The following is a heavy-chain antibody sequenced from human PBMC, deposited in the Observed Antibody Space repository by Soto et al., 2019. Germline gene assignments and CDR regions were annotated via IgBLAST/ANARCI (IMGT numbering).Heavy chain of an antibody. Sequence: PSEPQSLTYAVDEGYFRGYYCSWIRQTPGKGLEWIGEINHSGSTNYNPSLKSRVTISVDTSKNQFSLKLSSVTAADTAVYYCARAKGGDFWSGSAFDIWGQGTMVTVSS. CDR3: ARAKGGDFWSGSAFDI. CDR2: INHSGST. J-gene: IGHJ3*02. D-gene: IGHD3-3*01. CDR1: EGYFRGYY. V-gene: IGHV4-34*01.